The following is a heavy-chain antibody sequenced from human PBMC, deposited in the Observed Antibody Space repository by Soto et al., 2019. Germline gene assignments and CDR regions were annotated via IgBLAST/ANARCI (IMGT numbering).Heavy chain of an antibody. CDR3: AKGRSWLLTNPDPDY. J-gene: IGHJ4*02. CDR1: GFTFSSYA. D-gene: IGHD5-12*01. Sequence: GGSLRLSCAASGFTFSSYAMSWVRQAPGKGLEWVSAISGSGGSTYYADSVKGRFTISRDNSKNTLYLQMNSLRAEDTAVYYCAKGRSWLLTNPDPDYWGQGTLVTSPQ. CDR2: ISGSGGST. V-gene: IGHV3-23*01.